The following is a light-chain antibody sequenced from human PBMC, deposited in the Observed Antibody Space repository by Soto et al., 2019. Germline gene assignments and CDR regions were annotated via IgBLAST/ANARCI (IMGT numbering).Light chain of an antibody. CDR2: EGS. CDR1: SSDVGSYKF. CDR3: CSYAGDSAWV. Sequence: QSVLTQPASVSGSPGQSITISCTGTSSDVGSYKFVSWYQQHPGKAPKLMIYEGSKRPSGVSNRFSGSKSGNTASLTTSGLQAEDEADYYCCSYAGDSAWVFGGGTKVTVL. J-gene: IGLJ3*02. V-gene: IGLV2-23*01.